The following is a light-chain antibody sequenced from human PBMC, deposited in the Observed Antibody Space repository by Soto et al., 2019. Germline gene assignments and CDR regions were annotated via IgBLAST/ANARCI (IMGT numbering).Light chain of an antibody. CDR1: QSISNY. J-gene: IGKJ1*01. V-gene: IGKV1-39*01. CDR2: TAS. CDR3: QQSYNPPRT. Sequence: DIQMTQSPSSLSASVGDRVTITCRASQSISNYFNWYQQKPGKAPKLLIYTASTLQSGVPSRFSGSGSGTDFTLTISSLQPEDFATYYCQQSYNPPRTFGQGTKVEIK.